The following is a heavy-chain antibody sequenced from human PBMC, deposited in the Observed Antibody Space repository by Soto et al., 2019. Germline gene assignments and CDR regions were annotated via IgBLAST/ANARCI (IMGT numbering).Heavy chain of an antibody. CDR1: GFTFSSYS. J-gene: IGHJ6*02. V-gene: IGHV3-21*01. CDR3: AREGGNWNYVGGMDV. Sequence: GGSLRLSCAASGFTFSSYSMNWVRQAPGKGLEWVSSISSSSSYIYYADSVKGRFTISRDNAKNSLYLQMNSLRAEDTAVYYCAREGGNWNYVGGMDVWGQGTTVTVSS. D-gene: IGHD1-7*01. CDR2: ISSSSSYI.